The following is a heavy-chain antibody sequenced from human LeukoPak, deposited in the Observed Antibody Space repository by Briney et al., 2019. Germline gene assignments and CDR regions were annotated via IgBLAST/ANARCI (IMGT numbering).Heavy chain of an antibody. V-gene: IGHV3-7*01. Sequence: RGSLRLSCAASGFTFSSYAMSWVRQAPGKGLEWVANIKPDGTEKYYVDSLKGRFTISRDNAKNSLYLQMNSLRVEDTAVYYCARGGNSSWDYWGQGALVTVSS. J-gene: IGHJ4*02. D-gene: IGHD6-6*01. CDR3: ARGGNSSWDY. CDR1: GFTFSSYA. CDR2: IKPDGTEK.